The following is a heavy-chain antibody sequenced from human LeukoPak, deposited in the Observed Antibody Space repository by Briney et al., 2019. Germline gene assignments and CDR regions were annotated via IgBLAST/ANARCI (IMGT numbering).Heavy chain of an antibody. D-gene: IGHD4-23*01. CDR2: IYYTGDT. V-gene: IGHV4-61*01. J-gene: IGHJ5*02. CDR1: GGSVSSGNHY. Sequence: SETLSLTCTVSGGSVSSGNHYWSWIRQPPGRGLEWIGYIYYTGDTTYNPSLKTRVTISIDTSKNQFSLKVTSVTATDTAIYYCARGKTWFAPWGQGTLVTISS. CDR3: ARGKTWFAP.